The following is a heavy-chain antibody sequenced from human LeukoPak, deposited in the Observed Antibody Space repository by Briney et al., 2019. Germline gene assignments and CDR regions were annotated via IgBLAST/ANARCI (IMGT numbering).Heavy chain of an antibody. CDR3: ARRNILTEGEAFDI. D-gene: IGHD3-9*01. V-gene: IGHV4-59*08. CDR2: VYHTRST. CDR1: GGSISSYY. Sequence: SETLSLTCTVSGGSISSYYWTWIQQPPGKGLEWIGFVYHTRSTNYNPSLKSRVTISFDTSKNQFSLKLNSVTAADTAVYFCARRNILTEGEAFDIWGQGTMVTVSS. J-gene: IGHJ3*02.